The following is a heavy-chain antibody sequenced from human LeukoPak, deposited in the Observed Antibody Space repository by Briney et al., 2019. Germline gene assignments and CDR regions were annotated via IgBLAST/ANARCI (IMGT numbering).Heavy chain of an antibody. CDR3: AKDHLLGGSYYFDY. D-gene: IGHD1-26*01. V-gene: IGHV3-23*01. J-gene: IGHJ4*02. CDR1: GFTFSSYA. Sequence: GGSLRLSCAASGFTFSSYAMSWVRQAPGKGLEWVSAISGSGGSSYYADSVKGRFTISRDNSKNTLYLQMNSLRAEDTAVYYCAKDHLLGGSYYFDYWGQGTLVTVSS. CDR2: ISGSGGSS.